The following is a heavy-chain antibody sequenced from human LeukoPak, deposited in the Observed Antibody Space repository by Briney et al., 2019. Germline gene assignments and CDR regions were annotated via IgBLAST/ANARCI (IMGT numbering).Heavy chain of an antibody. CDR3: ARSMSGGDGFDI. V-gene: IGHV3-21*01. J-gene: IGHJ3*02. CDR1: GFTFSSYS. CDR2: ISSSSSYI. D-gene: IGHD3-10*02. Sequence: GGSLRLSCAASGFTFSSYSMNWVRQAPGKGLEWVSSISSSSSYIYYADSVKGRFTISRDNAKNSLYLQMNSLRAEDTAVYYCARSMSGGDGFDIWGQGTMVTVSS.